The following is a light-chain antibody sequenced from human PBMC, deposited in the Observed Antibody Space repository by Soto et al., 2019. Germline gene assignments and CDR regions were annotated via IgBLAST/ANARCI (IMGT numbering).Light chain of an antibody. CDR3: QQSYSAPYT. Sequence: IQMTQSPSSLSASVGDRVTITCRASQSIYSSLNWYHQKPGKAHKRLIYAASNLQSVVPSRFSGSGSGTDFTLSISSLQPEDFAIYYCQQSYSAPYTFGQGTKLPI. CDR1: QSIYSS. J-gene: IGKJ2*01. CDR2: AAS. V-gene: IGKV1-39*01.